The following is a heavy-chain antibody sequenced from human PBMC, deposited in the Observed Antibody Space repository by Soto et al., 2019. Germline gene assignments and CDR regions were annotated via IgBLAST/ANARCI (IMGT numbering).Heavy chain of an antibody. Sequence: SETLSLTCTVSGGSVSSGSYYWSWIRQPPGKGLEWIGYIYYSGSTNYNPFLKSRVTISVDTSKNQFSLKLSSVTAADTAVYYCARDLPYSGYRFDYWGQGTLVTVSS. CDR1: GGSVSSGSYY. D-gene: IGHD5-12*01. V-gene: IGHV4-61*01. J-gene: IGHJ4*02. CDR2: IYYSGST. CDR3: ARDLPYSGYRFDY.